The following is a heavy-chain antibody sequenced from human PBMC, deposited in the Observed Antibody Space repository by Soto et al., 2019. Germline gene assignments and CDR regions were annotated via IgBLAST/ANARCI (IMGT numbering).Heavy chain of an antibody. J-gene: IGHJ6*02. V-gene: IGHV1-69*13. D-gene: IGHD6-13*01. CDR2: IIPIFGTA. CDR3: ARVSLIAAAGTEAPYYYYGMDV. Sequence: SVKVSCKASGGTFSSYAISWVRQAPGQGLEWMGGIIPIFGTANYAQKFQGRVTITADESTSTAYMELSSLRSEDTAVYYCARVSLIAAAGTEAPYYYYGMDVWGQGTTVTV. CDR1: GGTFSSYA.